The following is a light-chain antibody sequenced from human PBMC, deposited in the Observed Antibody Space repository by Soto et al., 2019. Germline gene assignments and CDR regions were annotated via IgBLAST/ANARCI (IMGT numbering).Light chain of an antibody. Sequence: EIVMTQSPATLSVSPGERATLSCWASQSVGSNLAWYRQRPGQSPRLLIYGASSRPTGIPARFSGSGSGTDFTLTLSSLQSEDFAVYYCQQYNNWPLTFGGGTKVEIK. CDR3: QQYNNWPLT. V-gene: IGKV3-15*01. J-gene: IGKJ4*01. CDR2: GAS. CDR1: QSVGSN.